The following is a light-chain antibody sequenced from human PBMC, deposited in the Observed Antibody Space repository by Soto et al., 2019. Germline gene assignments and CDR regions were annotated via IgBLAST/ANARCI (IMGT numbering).Light chain of an antibody. CDR1: NSDVGGYNF. Sequence: QPVLTQPPSASGSPGQSVTISCTGTNSDVGGYNFVSWYQQHPGKAPKLIIYEVTQRPSGVPGRFSGSKSGNTASLAVSGLRDEDEAVYYCSSYADTDVVLFGGGTKLTVL. V-gene: IGLV2-8*01. J-gene: IGLJ2*01. CDR2: EVT. CDR3: SSYADTDVVL.